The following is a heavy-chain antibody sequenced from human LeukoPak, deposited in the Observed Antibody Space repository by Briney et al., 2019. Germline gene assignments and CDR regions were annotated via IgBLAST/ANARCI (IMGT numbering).Heavy chain of an antibody. J-gene: IGHJ4*02. CDR1: GGSISTSSYY. V-gene: IGHV4-39*01. D-gene: IGHD4-17*01. CDR2: INYGGTT. Sequence: SETLSLTCTVSGGSISTSSYYWGRIRQPPGKGLEWIGSINYGGTTNYNPSLKSRVTIFVDTSKNQFSLKLRSVTAADTAAYYCARWSTTVFDYWGQGTLVTVSS. CDR3: ARWSTTVFDY.